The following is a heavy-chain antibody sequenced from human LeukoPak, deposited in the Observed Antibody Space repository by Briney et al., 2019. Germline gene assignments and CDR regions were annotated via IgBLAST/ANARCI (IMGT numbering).Heavy chain of an antibody. CDR1: GGSISSSSYY. Sequence: PSETLSLTCTVSGGSISSSSYYWGWIRQPPGEGLEWIGSIYYSGSTYYNPSLKSRVTISVDTSKNQFSLKLSSVTAADTAVYYCARLTVMFFSRQLVAFDIWGQGTMVTVSS. J-gene: IGHJ3*02. D-gene: IGHD6-13*01. V-gene: IGHV4-39*01. CDR3: ARLTVMFFSRQLVAFDI. CDR2: IYYSGST.